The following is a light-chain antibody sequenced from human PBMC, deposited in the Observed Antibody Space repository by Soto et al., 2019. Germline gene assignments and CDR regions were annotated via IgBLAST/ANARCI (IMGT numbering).Light chain of an antibody. J-gene: IGLJ1*01. CDR1: NSDVGGYNY. V-gene: IGLV2-14*01. Sequence: QSALTQPGSVSGSPGQSITISCTGTNSDVGGYNYVSWYQQHPGKAPKLIIYEVSNRPSGVSNRFSGSKSGNTASLTISGLQAEDEADYYCSSYTISSRGVFGTGTKVTVL. CDR2: EVS. CDR3: SSYTISSRGV.